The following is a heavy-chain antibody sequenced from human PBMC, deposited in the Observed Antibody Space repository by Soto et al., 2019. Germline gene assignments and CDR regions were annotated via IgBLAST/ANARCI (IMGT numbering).Heavy chain of an antibody. CDR1: GGTFSSYA. V-gene: IGHV1-69*12. J-gene: IGHJ3*02. CDR3: ARDLEMATWGHDAFDI. Sequence: QVQLVQSGAEVKKPGSSVKVSCKASGGTFSSYAISWVRQAPGQGLEWMGGIIPIFGTANYAQKFQGRVTITADESTSTAYMELSSLRSEDTAVYYCARDLEMATWGHDAFDIWGQGTMVTVSS. D-gene: IGHD7-27*01. CDR2: IIPIFGTA.